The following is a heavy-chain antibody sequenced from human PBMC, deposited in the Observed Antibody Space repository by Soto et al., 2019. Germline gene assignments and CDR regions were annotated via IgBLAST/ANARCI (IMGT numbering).Heavy chain of an antibody. CDR2: ISSSSSYI. V-gene: IGHV3-21*01. Sequence: EVQLVESGGGLVKPGGSLRLSCAASGFTFSSYSMNWVRQAPGKGLEWVSSISSSSSYIYYADSVKGRFTISRDNAKNSXSLQMNSLRAEDTAVYYCAREHFDILTGYSISGFDYWGQGTLVTVSS. CDR1: GFTFSSYS. CDR3: AREHFDILTGYSISGFDY. D-gene: IGHD3-9*01. J-gene: IGHJ4*02.